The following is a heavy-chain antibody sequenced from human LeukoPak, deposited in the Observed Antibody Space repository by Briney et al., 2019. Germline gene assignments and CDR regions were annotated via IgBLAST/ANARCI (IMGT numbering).Heavy chain of an antibody. CDR2: IYTSGST. CDR3: ARVEGSRKTDPGYLDY. Sequence: SETLSLTCTVSGGSISSYYWSWIRQPAGKGLEWIGRIYTSGSTNYNPSLKSRVTMSVDTSKNQFSLKLSSVTAADTAVYYCARVEGSRKTDPGYLDYWGQGTLVTVSS. V-gene: IGHV4-4*07. D-gene: IGHD1-14*01. CDR1: GGSISSYY. J-gene: IGHJ4*02.